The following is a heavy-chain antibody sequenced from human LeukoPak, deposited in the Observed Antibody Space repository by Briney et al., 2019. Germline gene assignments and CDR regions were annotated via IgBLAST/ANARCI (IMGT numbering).Heavy chain of an antibody. V-gene: IGHV3-30-3*01. CDR3: ARDGSSGWTWYFDY. CDR2: ISYDGSNK. D-gene: IGHD6-19*01. CDR1: GFTFSSYA. J-gene: IGHJ4*02. Sequence: GGSLRLSRAASGFTFSSYAMHWVRQAPGKGLEWVAVISYDGSNKYYADSVKGRSTISRDNSKNTLYLQMNSLRAEDTAVYYCARDGSSGWTWYFDYWGQGTLVTVSS.